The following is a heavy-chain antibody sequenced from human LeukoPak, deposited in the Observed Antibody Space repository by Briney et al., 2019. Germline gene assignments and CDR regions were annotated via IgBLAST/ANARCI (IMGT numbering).Heavy chain of an antibody. Sequence: SETLSLTCAVSGDSMSGTNWWSWVRQAPGQGLEWIGEIYHDGSTNYNPSLKSRVTISVDTSKNHFSLRLSSVTAADTAVYYCAREYGDHLFDYWGQGTLVTVSS. CDR3: AREYGDHLFDY. J-gene: IGHJ4*02. D-gene: IGHD4-17*01. V-gene: IGHV4-4*02. CDR1: GDSMSGTNW. CDR2: IYHDGST.